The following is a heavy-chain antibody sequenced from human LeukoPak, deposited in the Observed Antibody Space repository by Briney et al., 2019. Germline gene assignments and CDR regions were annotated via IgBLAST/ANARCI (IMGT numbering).Heavy chain of an antibody. V-gene: IGHV4-59*08. CDR2: IYYSGST. Sequence: PSETLSLTCTVSGGSMISHYWSWVRQPPGKGLEWIGYIYYSGSTKYNPSLKSRVTILVGTSKNQFSLRLSSVTVADTAVYYCARHPEWDRETGATWGQGTLVTVSS. CDR3: ARHPEWDRETGAT. J-gene: IGHJ4*02. CDR1: GGSMISHY. D-gene: IGHD2-8*02.